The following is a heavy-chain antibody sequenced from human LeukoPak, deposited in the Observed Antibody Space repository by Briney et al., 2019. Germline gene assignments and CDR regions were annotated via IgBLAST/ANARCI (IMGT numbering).Heavy chain of an antibody. D-gene: IGHD3-9*01. CDR2: MHYSGTT. J-gene: IGHJ3*02. CDR1: GVSISSAGYY. CDR3: ATWDVRYLDAFDM. V-gene: IGHV4-30-4*01. Sequence: SETLSLTCTVSGVSISSAGYYWSWIRQPPGKGLEWIGYMHYSGTTYYNPSLKSRVTISVDTSKNQFSLKLNSVTAADTAVYYCATWDVRYLDAFDMWGQGTMVTVSS.